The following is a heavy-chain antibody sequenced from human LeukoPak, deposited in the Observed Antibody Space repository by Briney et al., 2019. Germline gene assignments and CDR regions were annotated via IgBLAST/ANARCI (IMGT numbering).Heavy chain of an antibody. CDR1: GFTFSSYW. V-gene: IGHV3-30*18. J-gene: IGHJ6*02. CDR3: AKDTATRDSYYYYYYGMDV. D-gene: IGHD5-24*01. Sequence: GGSLRLSCAASGFTFSSYWMSWVRQAPGKGLEWVAVISYDGSNKYYADSVKGRFTISRDNSKNTLYLQMNSLRAEDTAVYYCAKDTATRDSYYYYYYGMDVWGQGTTVTVSS. CDR2: ISYDGSNK.